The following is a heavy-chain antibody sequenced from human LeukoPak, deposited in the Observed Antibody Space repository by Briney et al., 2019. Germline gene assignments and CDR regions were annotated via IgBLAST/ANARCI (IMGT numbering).Heavy chain of an antibody. D-gene: IGHD3-10*02. CDR1: RFKFSNYN. V-gene: IGHV3-21*01. CDR3: AELGITMIGGV. Sequence: GGSLRLSCAASRFKFSNYNINWVRQAPGKGLEWVSSISTSSSYIYYADSVKGRFTISRDNAKSSLYLQMNSLRAEDTAVYYCAELGITMIGGVWGKGTTVTISS. CDR2: ISTSSSYI. J-gene: IGHJ6*04.